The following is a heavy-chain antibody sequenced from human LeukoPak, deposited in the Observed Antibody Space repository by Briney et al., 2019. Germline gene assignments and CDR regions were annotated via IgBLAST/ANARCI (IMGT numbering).Heavy chain of an antibody. J-gene: IGHJ4*02. CDR3: ARDHYGSGSYYNPRIY. CDR2: ISSSGSTI. Sequence: GGSLRLSCAASGFTFSDYYMSWIRQAPGKGLEWVSYISSSGSTIYYADSVKGRFTIPRDNAKNSLYLQMNSLRAEDTAVYYCARDHYGSGSYYNPRIYWGQGTLVTVSS. D-gene: IGHD3-10*01. CDR1: GFTFSDYY. V-gene: IGHV3-11*04.